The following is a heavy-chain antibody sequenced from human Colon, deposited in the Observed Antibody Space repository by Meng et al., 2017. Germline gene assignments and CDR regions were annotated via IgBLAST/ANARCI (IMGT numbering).Heavy chain of an antibody. Sequence: GESLKISCAASGLTFSSYAMSWVRQAPGKGLEWVSAISGSGGSTYYADSVKGRFTISRDNSKNTLYLQLNSLRAEDTAVYYCAKDRDGSGSYYFYFDLWGRGTLVTVSS. CDR2: ISGSGGST. CDR3: AKDRDGSGSYYFYFDL. D-gene: IGHD3-22*01. J-gene: IGHJ2*01. CDR1: GLTFSSYA. V-gene: IGHV3-23*01.